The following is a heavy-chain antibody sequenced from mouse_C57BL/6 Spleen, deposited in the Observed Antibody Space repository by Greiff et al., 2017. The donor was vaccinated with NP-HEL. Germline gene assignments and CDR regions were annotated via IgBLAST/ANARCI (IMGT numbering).Heavy chain of an antibody. D-gene: IGHD2-5*01. J-gene: IGHJ1*03. CDR2: IDPEDGET. Sequence: EVQLQQSGAELVKPGASVKLSCTASGFNIKDYYMHWVKQRTEQGLEWIGRIDPEDGETKYAPQFQGKATITADTSSNTAYLQLSSLTSEDTAVYYCARGGYYSNSHWYFDVWGTGTTVTVSS. CDR1: GFNIKDYY. CDR3: ARGGYYSNSHWYFDV. V-gene: IGHV14-2*01.